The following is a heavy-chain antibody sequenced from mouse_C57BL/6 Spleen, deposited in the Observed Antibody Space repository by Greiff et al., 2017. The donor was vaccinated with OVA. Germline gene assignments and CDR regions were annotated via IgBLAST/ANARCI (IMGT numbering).Heavy chain of an antibody. Sequence: EVQLVESGGGLVTPGGSLKLSCAASGFTFSGYGMHWVRQAPEKGLEWVASISSGGSTTYYPATVKGRFTISRDNAKNTLFLQMTSLRSEDTAMYYYGRGDYYPFAYWGQGTLVTVSA. CDR3: GRGDYYPFAY. J-gene: IGHJ3*01. CDR2: ISSGGSTT. V-gene: IGHV5-17*01. CDR1: GFTFSGYG. D-gene: IGHD1-1*01.